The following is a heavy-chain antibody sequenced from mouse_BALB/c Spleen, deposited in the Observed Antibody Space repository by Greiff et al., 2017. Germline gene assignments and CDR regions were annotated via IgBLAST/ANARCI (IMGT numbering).Heavy chain of an antibody. CDR2: IWAGGST. V-gene: IGHV2-9*02. CDR1: GFSLTSYG. J-gene: IGHJ3*01. CDR3: ATYGKFAY. Sequence: VQRVESGPGLVAPSQSLSITCTVSGFSLTSYGVHWVRQPPGKGLEWLGVIWAGGSTNYNSALMSRLSISKDNSKSQVFLKMNSLQTDDTAMYYCATYGKFAYWGQGTLVTVSA. D-gene: IGHD2-1*01.